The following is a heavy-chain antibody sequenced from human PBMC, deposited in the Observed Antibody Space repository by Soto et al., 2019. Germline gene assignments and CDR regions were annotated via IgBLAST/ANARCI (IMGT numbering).Heavy chain of an antibody. D-gene: IGHD3-22*01. CDR2: INAGNGNT. V-gene: IGHV1-3*01. CDR3: ARGSGYYYWDDY. J-gene: IGHJ4*02. CDR1: GYTFTSYA. Sequence: ASVKVSCKASGYTFTSYAMHRVRQAPGQRLEWMGWINAGNGNTKYSQKFQGRVTITRDTSASTAYMELSSLSAEDTAVYYCARGSGYYYWDDYWGQGTLVTVSS.